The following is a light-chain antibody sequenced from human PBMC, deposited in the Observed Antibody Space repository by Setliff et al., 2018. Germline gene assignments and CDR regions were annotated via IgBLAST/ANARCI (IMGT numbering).Light chain of an antibody. J-gene: IGLJ1*01. CDR1: RYDVGGYNF. CDR2: DVS. CDR3: SSYTSSSTDV. V-gene: IGLV2-14*01. Sequence: QSVLTQPASVSGAPGQSITISCTGTRYDVGGYNFVSWYQQHPGKAPKLMIYDVSKRPSGVSNRFSGSKSGNTASLTISGLQAEDEADYYCSSYTSSSTDVFGTGTKVTVL.